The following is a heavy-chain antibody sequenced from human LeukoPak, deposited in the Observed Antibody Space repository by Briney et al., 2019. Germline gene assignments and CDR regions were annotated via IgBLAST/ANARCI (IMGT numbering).Heavy chain of an antibody. CDR1: GVTVGDYG. J-gene: IGHJ3*02. D-gene: IGHD2-2*02. Sequence: PGGSLRLSCEASGVTVGDYGMSWVRQGRGKGLEWVSGITRNGDTTSYADSVNGRFTISRHNAKNCLYLQMNSQRAEDTAFYYGARGYNHGPIDMWGQGTLATVSS. CDR3: ARGYNHGPIDM. CDR2: ITRNGDTT. V-gene: IGHV3-20*04.